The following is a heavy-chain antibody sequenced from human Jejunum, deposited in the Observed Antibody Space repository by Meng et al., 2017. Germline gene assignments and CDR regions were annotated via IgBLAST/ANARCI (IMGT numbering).Heavy chain of an antibody. V-gene: IGHV4-31*03. Sequence: QLLLQESRPALVRPSQTLSLPCTVSGGSSSSSFHYWSWIRQHPGKGLEWIGFIYYNGNTYYKPSLKSRVTISVDTSKNQFSLKLSSVTAADTAVYFCAKGDDSGAYYDYWGQGTLVTVSS. CDR2: IYYNGNT. CDR3: AKGDDSGAYYDY. CDR1: GGSSSSSFHY. J-gene: IGHJ4*02. D-gene: IGHD4/OR15-4a*01.